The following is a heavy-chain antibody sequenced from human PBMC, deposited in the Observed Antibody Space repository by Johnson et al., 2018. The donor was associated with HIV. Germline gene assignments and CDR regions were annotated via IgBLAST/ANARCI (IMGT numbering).Heavy chain of an antibody. J-gene: IGHJ3*02. CDR2: LKSNTDGGTT. CDR3: TTDPITMVQGVISAYDAFDI. D-gene: IGHD3-10*01. Sequence: VQLVESGGGVVQPGRSLRLSCAASGFTFSSYGMHWVRQAPGKGLEWVGRLKSNTDGGTTDYAAPVKGRFTISRDYSKNTLYLQMNSLKTEDKAVNYCTTDPITMVQGVISAYDAFDIWGQGTMVIVSS. V-gene: IGHV3-15*01. CDR1: GFTFSSYG.